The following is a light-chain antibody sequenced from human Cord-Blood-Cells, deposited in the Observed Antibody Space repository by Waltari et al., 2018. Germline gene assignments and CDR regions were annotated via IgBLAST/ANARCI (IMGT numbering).Light chain of an antibody. CDR2: GAS. V-gene: IGKV3-15*01. CDR1: QSVSSN. Sequence: VMTQSPATLSASPGERATLSCRASQSVSSNLAWYQQKPGQAPRLLIYGASTRATGIPARFSGSGSGTGFTLTISNLQSEDFAVYYCQQYNNWYTFGQGTKLEIK. CDR3: QQYNNWYT. J-gene: IGKJ2*01.